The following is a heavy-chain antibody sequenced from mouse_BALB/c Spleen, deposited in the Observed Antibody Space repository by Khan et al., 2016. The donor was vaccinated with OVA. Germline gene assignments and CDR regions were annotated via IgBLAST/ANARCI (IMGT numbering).Heavy chain of an antibody. V-gene: IGHV2-9*02. CDR3: ARLEDI. D-gene: IGHD1-3*01. J-gene: IGHJ2*01. CDR1: GYSFTSYG. Sequence: QVQLQESGPGLVAPSQSLSITCTVSGYSFTSYGVHWVRQPPGKGLEWLGVIWAGGSTNYNSALMSRLSISNDNSKRQDFLKMTVLHTDDTAMYYCARLEDIWGQGTTLTVSS. CDR2: IWAGGST.